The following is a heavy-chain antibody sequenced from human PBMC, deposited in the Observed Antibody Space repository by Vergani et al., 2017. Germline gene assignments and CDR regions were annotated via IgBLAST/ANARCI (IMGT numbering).Heavy chain of an antibody. CDR2: IKQDGSEK. J-gene: IGHJ4*02. V-gene: IGHV3-7*01. D-gene: IGHD1-26*01. CDR3: ARDGGIVAAAEDDY. Sequence: EVQLVESGGGLVQPGGSLRLSCAASGFTFSSYRMSWVRQAPGKGLEWVANIKQDGSEKYYVDSVKGRFTISRDNAKKPLYLQMNSLRAEDTAVYYCARDGGIVAAAEDDYGGQGTLVTVSS. CDR1: GFTFSSYR.